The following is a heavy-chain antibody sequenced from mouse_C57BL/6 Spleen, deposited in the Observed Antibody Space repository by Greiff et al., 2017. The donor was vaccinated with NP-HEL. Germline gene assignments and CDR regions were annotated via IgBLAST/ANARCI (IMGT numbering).Heavy chain of an antibody. CDR2: IYPGSGNT. J-gene: IGHJ3*01. CDR1: GYTFTDYY. Sequence: QVQLQQSGAELVRPGASVKLSCKASGYTFTDYYINWVKQRPGQGLEWIARIYPGSGNTYYNEKFKGKATLTAEKSSSTAYMQLSSLTSEDSAVYFCARERDGGFAYWGQGTLVTVSA. V-gene: IGHV1-76*01. CDR3: ARERDGGFAY. D-gene: IGHD3-3*01.